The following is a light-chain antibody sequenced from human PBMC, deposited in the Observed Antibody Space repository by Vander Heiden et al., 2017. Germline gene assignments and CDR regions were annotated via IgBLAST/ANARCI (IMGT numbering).Light chain of an antibody. CDR3: AVWDGSLNGWV. CDR2: SN. V-gene: IGLV1-44*01. J-gene: IGLJ3*02. Sequence: SVLTQPLSASGTPGQRVTISCSGSSSNIGRDTVNWYQQLPGTAPKLLIDSNDRFSGSKSGTSASLAISGLQSEDEADYYCAVWDGSLNGWVYGGGTKLTVL. CDR1: SSNIGRDT.